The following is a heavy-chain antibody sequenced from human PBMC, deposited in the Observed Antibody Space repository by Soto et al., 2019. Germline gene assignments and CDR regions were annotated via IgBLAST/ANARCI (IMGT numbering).Heavy chain of an antibody. V-gene: IGHV4-61*01. CDR2: IHVSGST. J-gene: IGHJ6*02. CDR1: GGSVSSGCYQ. CDR3: ARDGHGMDV. Sequence: SETLSLTCTVSGGSVSSGCYQWTWIRQPPGKGLEWIGYIHVSGSTNDNPSLKGRVTMSIDTSKNQFSLKLSSVTAADTAVYYCARDGHGMDVWGPGTKVTVSS.